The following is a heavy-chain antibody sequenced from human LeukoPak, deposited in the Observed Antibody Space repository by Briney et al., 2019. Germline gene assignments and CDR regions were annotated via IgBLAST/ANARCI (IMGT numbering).Heavy chain of an antibody. CDR3: AKVESAYSSVGPDY. CDR2: ISTSGGHT. J-gene: IGHJ4*02. V-gene: IGHV3-23*01. Sequence: PGGSLRLSCAASGFNFTRYAMSWVRQAPGKGLEWVSGISTSGGHTYYADSVRGRFTISRDNSKNTLYLQINSLRAEDSALYYCAKVESAYSSVGPDYWGQGTLVTVSS. CDR1: GFNFTRYA. D-gene: IGHD6-19*01.